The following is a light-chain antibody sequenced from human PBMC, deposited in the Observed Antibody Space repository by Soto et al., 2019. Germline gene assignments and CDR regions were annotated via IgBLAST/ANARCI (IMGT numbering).Light chain of an antibody. J-gene: IGKJ1*01. CDR2: GAS. Sequence: EIVLTQSPGTLSLSPGARATLSCRASRRLSSSYLAWYQQKPGQAPRLLIYGASSRAIGIPDRFSGSGSGTDFFLTISRLEPEDFAVYYCQQYGSSTWTFGQGTKVDIK. V-gene: IGKV3-20*01. CDR1: RRLSSSY. CDR3: QQYGSSTWT.